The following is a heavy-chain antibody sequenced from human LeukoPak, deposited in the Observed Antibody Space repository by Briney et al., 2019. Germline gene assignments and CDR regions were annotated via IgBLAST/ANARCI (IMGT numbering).Heavy chain of an antibody. Sequence: PGGSLRLSCAASGFTFSTYWMSWVRQAPGKGLEWVANIKQDGSEKNYVDSVKGRFTISRDNAMNSLYLQMNSLRGEDTAVYYCARDSSFGSFWGQGTLVTVSS. CDR1: GFTFSTYW. V-gene: IGHV3-7*01. D-gene: IGHD3-10*01. CDR2: IKQDGSEK. CDR3: ARDSSFGSF. J-gene: IGHJ4*02.